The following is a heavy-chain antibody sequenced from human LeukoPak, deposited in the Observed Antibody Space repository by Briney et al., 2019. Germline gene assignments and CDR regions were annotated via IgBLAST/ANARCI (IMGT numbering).Heavy chain of an antibody. J-gene: IGHJ5*02. CDR1: GYTFTSYY. D-gene: IGHD2-2*02. CDR3: ARFRVQYQLLHPDPVGWFDP. CDR2: INPSGGST. Sequence: ASVKVSCKASGYTFTSYYMHWVRQAPGQGLEWMGIINPSGGSTSYAQKFQGRVTMTRDMSTSTVYMELSSLRSEDTAVYYCARFRVQYQLLHPDPVGWFDPWGQGTLVTVSS. V-gene: IGHV1-46*01.